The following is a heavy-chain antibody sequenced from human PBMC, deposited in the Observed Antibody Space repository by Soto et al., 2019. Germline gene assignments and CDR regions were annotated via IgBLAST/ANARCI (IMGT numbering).Heavy chain of an antibody. D-gene: IGHD3-22*01. V-gene: IGHV3-30*04. CDR1: GFTFSSYA. CDR2: ISYDGKNK. J-gene: IGHJ6*02. CDR3: ARNGPEASSGLMGYYYGMDV. Sequence: GGSLRLSCAASGFTFSSYAMHWVRQAPGKGLEWVAVISYDGKNKYYADSVKGRFTISRDNSKNTLYLQMNSLRAEDTAVYYCARNGPEASSGLMGYYYGMDVWGQGTTVTVSS.